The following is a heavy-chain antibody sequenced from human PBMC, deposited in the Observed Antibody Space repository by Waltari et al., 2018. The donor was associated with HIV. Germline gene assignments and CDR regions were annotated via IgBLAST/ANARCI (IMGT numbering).Heavy chain of an antibody. J-gene: IGHJ4*02. CDR2: MKPNSGNT. Sequence: QVQLVQSGAEVKTPGASVKVSCKASGYTFTSYDINWVRQATGQGLELMGWMKPNSGNTGYAQKFQGRVTMTRNASITTAYMGLSSLRSEDTAVYFCARGIPAGRYETLTGQDYWGQGTLVTVSS. CDR3: ARGIPAGRYETLTGQDY. V-gene: IGHV1-8*01. CDR1: GYTFTSYD. D-gene: IGHD3-9*01.